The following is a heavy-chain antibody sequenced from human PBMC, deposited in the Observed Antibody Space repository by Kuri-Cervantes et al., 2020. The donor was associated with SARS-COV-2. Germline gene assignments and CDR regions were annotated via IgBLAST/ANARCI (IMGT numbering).Heavy chain of an antibody. V-gene: IGHV3-23*01. CDR3: AKWAPSSGYYFKSWFDP. CDR1: RFNFGSCD. J-gene: IGHJ5*02. CDR2: ISGSGGST. D-gene: IGHD3-22*01. Sequence: GESLKISCAASRFNFGSCDMNWVRQAPGKGLEWVSSISGSGGSTYYADSVKGRFTISRDNSKNTLYLQMNSLRAEDTAVYYCAKWAPSSGYYFKSWFDPWGQGTLVTVSS.